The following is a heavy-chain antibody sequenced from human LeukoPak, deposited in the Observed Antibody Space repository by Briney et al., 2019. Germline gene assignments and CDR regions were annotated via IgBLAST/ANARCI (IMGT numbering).Heavy chain of an antibody. J-gene: IGHJ4*02. CDR1: GGSINNYY. Sequence: PSETLSLTCTVSGGSINNYYWSWIRQPPGKGLEWIGFMSYSGSPNYNPSLKSRVTTSVDTSKTQFSLKLSSVTAADTAVYYCARGVVRLDTDYFDYWGQGTLVTVSS. CDR3: ARGVVRLDTDYFDY. CDR2: MSYSGSP. V-gene: IGHV4-59*01. D-gene: IGHD2-15*01.